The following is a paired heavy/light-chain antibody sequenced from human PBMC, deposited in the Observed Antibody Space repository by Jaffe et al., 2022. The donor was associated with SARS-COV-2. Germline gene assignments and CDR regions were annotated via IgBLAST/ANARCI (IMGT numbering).Light chain of an antibody. CDR3: SSYTISSTRV. V-gene: IGLV2-14*01. CDR1: SSDVGGYNY. Sequence: QSALTQPASVSGSPGQSITISCTGTSSDVGGYNYVSWYQQHPGKAPKLMIYDVSNRPSGVSNRFSGSKSGNTASLTISGLQAEDEADYYCSSYTISSTRVFGGGTKLTVL. J-gene: IGLJ3*02. CDR2: DVS.
Heavy chain of an antibody. D-gene: IGHD3-10*01. CDR1: GGSFSGYY. Sequence: QVQLQQWGAGLLKPSETLSLTCAVYGGSFSGYYWSWIRQPPGRGLEWIGEINHSGSTNYNPSLKSRVTISVDTSKNQFSLKLSSVTAADTAVYYCARGGRMVRGPTRFYYMDVWGKGTTVTVSS. J-gene: IGHJ6*03. V-gene: IGHV4-34*01. CDR3: ARGGRMVRGPTRFYYMDV. CDR2: INHSGST.